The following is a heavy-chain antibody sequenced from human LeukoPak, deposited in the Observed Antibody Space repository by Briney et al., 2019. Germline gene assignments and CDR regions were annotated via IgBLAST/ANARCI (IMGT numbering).Heavy chain of an antibody. CDR1: GYSFTSYW. V-gene: IGHV5-51*01. J-gene: IGHJ3*02. Sequence: NLGESLKISCKGSGYSFTSYWIGWVRQMPGKGLEWMGIIYPGDSDTRYSPSFQGQVTISADKSISTAYLQLSSLKASDTAMYYCARENIAAADAFDIWGQGTMVTVSS. CDR3: ARENIAAADAFDI. D-gene: IGHD6-13*01. CDR2: IYPGDSDT.